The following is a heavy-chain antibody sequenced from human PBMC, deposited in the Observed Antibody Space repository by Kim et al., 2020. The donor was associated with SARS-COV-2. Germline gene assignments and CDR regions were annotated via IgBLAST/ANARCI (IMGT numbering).Heavy chain of an antibody. CDR2: ISYDGSNK. CDR1: GFTFSSYA. Sequence: GGSLRLSCAASGFTFSSYAMHWVRQAPGKGLEWVAVISYDGSNKYYADSVKGRFTISRDNSKNTLYLQMNSLRAEDTAVSYCARVKGGSYFNAFDIWGQGTMVTVSS. CDR3: ARVKGGSYFNAFDI. D-gene: IGHD1-26*01. J-gene: IGHJ3*02. V-gene: IGHV3-30*04.